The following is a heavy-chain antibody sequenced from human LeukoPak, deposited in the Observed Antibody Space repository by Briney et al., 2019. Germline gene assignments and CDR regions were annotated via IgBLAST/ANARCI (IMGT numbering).Heavy chain of an antibody. Sequence: PGGSLRLSCAASGFRFSFYSMNWVRQAPGKGLEWVSYISSSRSSISYAVSVKGRFTISRDNANNSLYLQMNSLRAEDTAVYYGARVVRYSREDYWGQGTLVTVSS. CDR2: ISSSRSSI. CDR3: ARVVRYSREDY. CDR1: GFRFSFYS. J-gene: IGHJ4*02. D-gene: IGHD3-9*01. V-gene: IGHV3-48*04.